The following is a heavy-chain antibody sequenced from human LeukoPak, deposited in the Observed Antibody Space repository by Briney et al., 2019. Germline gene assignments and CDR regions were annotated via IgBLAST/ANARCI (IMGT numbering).Heavy chain of an antibody. CDR3: ASRPIPVDIFDS. Sequence: SETLSLTCTVSGDSISTGNYWSWIRQPPGKGLEWIGYMYYTGSTTYNPSLKSRVIMSVDTSKNQLSLKLSSVTAADTAVYYCASRPIPVDIFDSWGQGTLVTVSS. CDR1: GDSISTGNY. D-gene: IGHD6-19*01. CDR2: MYYTGST. J-gene: IGHJ4*02. V-gene: IGHV4-59*08.